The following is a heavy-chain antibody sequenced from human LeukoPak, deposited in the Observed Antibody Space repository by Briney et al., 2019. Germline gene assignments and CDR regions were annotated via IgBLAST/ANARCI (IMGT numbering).Heavy chain of an antibody. D-gene: IGHD4-17*01. V-gene: IGHV3-30*03. CDR3: ARPKQNIHDYGDLAFDY. J-gene: IGHJ4*02. CDR2: ISYDGSNK. Sequence: GGSLRLSCAASGFTFSSYGMHWVRQAPGKGLEWVAVISYDGSNKYYADSVKGRFTISRDNSKNTLYLQMNSLRAEDTAVYYCARPKQNIHDYGDLAFDYWGQGTLVTVSS. CDR1: GFTFSSYG.